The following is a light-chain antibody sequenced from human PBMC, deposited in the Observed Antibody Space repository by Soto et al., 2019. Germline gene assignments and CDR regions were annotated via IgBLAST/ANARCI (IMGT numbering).Light chain of an antibody. V-gene: IGLV2-14*03. Sequence: QSALTQPASVSGSPGQSITISCTGTSSDVGDYKYVSWYQQHPGKAPKLMIYDIRNRPSGVSNRFSGSKSGNTASLTISGLQAEDEAIYYCSSYTSSSTRVFGTGTKLTVL. CDR3: SSYTSSSTRV. J-gene: IGLJ1*01. CDR2: DIR. CDR1: SSDVGDYKY.